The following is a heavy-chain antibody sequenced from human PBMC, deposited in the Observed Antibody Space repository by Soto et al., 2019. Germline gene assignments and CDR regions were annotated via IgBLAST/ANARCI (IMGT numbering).Heavy chain of an antibody. Sequence: QLQLQQSGPRLVKPSEALSLTCTVSGGSISSNTYYWGWLRQSPGKGLEWIGSIYYNGNTYYNPSLKRRVTISGDTSKNQFSLNLSSVTAADTAMYYCARHKEWLRFRYVDSWGQGTLVTVSS. J-gene: IGHJ4*02. CDR1: GGSISSNTYY. CDR3: ARHKEWLRFRYVDS. D-gene: IGHD3-3*01. CDR2: IYYNGNT. V-gene: IGHV4-39*01.